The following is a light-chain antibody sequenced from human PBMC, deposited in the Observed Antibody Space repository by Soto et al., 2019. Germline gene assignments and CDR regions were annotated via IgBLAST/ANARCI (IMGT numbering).Light chain of an antibody. V-gene: IGLV2-14*01. Sequence: QSVLTQPASGSGSPGQPIAISCTGTRSDVGGYDYVSWYQQHPGKAPKLMIYDVSNRPSGVSNRFSGSKSDNTASLTIPGLQAEDEADYYCSSYTSSSTYVFGTGTKVT. CDR1: RSDVGGYDY. J-gene: IGLJ1*01. CDR3: SSYTSSSTYV. CDR2: DVS.